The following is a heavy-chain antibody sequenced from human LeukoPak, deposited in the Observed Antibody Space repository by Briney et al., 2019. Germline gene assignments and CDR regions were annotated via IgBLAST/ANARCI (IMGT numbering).Heavy chain of an antibody. CDR2: IYTSGST. Sequence: SETLSLTCTVSGGSISSYYWSWIRQPAGKGLEWIGRIYTSGSTNYNPSLKSRVTMSVDTSKNQFSLKLSSVTAADTAVYYCASDRREIVVTAGFDPWGQGTLVTVSS. CDR1: GGSISSYY. J-gene: IGHJ5*02. D-gene: IGHD2-15*01. CDR3: ASDRREIVVTAGFDP. V-gene: IGHV4-4*07.